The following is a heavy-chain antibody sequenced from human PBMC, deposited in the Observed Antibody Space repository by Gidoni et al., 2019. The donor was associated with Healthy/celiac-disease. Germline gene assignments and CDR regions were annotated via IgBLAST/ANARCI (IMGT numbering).Heavy chain of an antibody. D-gene: IGHD7-27*01. J-gene: IGHJ1*01. CDR2: SSGSCGST. V-gene: IGHV3-23*01. CDR3: AKLGRNGLVTGYFQH. CDR1: VFTFSSYA. Sequence: VQLLASGGGLVQPGGSLRLSCAASVFTFSSYAMSWVRQAPVKGLECVSASSGSCGSTYDADSVKGRLTISRDNPKNTLYLHMNSLRAEETAVYYCAKLGRNGLVTGYFQHWGQGTLVTVSS.